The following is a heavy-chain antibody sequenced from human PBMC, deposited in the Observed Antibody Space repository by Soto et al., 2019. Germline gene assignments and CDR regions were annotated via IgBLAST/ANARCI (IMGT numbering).Heavy chain of an antibody. D-gene: IGHD2-2*01. Sequence: GGSLRLSCAASGFTFSSYSMNWVRQAPGKGLEWVSSISSSSYIYYADSVKGRFTISRDNAKNSLYLQMNSLRAEDTAVYYCATHCSSTSCPPYYYYGMDVWGQGTTVTVSS. V-gene: IGHV3-21*01. CDR3: ATHCSSTSCPPYYYYGMDV. CDR2: ISSSSYI. CDR1: GFTFSSYS. J-gene: IGHJ6*02.